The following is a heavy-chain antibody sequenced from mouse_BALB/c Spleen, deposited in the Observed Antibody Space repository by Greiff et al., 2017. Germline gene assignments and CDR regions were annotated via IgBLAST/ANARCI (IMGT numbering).Heavy chain of an antibody. Sequence: VQLKESGPGLVKPSQSLSLTCTVTGYSITSDYAWNWIRQFPGNKLEWMGYIIYSGSTSYNPSLKSRISITRDTSKNQFFLQLNSVTTEDTATYYCARPTLLRAYYAMDYWGQGTSVTVSS. V-gene: IGHV3-2*02. CDR1: GYSITSDYA. CDR3: ARPTLLRAYYAMDY. J-gene: IGHJ4*01. D-gene: IGHD1-2*01. CDR2: IIYSGST.